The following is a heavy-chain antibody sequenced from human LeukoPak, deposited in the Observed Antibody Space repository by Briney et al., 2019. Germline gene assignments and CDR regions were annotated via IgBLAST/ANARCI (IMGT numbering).Heavy chain of an antibody. Sequence: SETLSLTCTVSGGSISSDYYYWAWIRQPPGKGLEWIGRIYSSGSTDYNPSLKSRVTMSLDRSKNQFSLRLSSVTAADTAVYYCAGTVANDFEYWGQGTLVTVSS. CDR2: IYSSGST. V-gene: IGHV4-61*05. CDR3: AGTVANDFEY. CDR1: GGSISSDYYY. J-gene: IGHJ4*02. D-gene: IGHD4-23*01.